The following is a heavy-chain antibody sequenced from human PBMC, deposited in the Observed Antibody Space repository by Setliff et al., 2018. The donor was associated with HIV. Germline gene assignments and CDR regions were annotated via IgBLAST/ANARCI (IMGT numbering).Heavy chain of an antibody. V-gene: IGHV4-39*01. CDR3: ARRGGYSGSGSYDAFDI. Sequence: TLSLTCTVSGGSISSSSYYWGWIRQPPGKGLEWIGSIYYSGSTYYNPSLKSRVTISVDTSKNQFSLKLSSVTAADTAVYYCARRGGYSGSGSYDAFDIWGQGTMVTVSS. J-gene: IGHJ3*02. CDR2: IYYSGST. D-gene: IGHD3-10*01. CDR1: GGSISSSSYY.